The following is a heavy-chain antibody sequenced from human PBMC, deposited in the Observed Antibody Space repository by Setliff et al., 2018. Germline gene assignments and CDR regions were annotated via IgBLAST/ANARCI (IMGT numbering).Heavy chain of an antibody. CDR1: GGSISSYS. CDR2: IYYSGST. Sequence: PSETLSLTCNVSGGSISSYSWSWIREAPVKGLEWIGYIYYSGSTKYNPSLKSRVTISVDTSKNQFSLKLSAGTAADTAVYFCAREDGSNYYYYYMDIWGKGTTVTVSS. CDR3: AREDGSNYYYYYMDI. V-gene: IGHV4-59*12. D-gene: IGHD3-10*01. J-gene: IGHJ6*03.